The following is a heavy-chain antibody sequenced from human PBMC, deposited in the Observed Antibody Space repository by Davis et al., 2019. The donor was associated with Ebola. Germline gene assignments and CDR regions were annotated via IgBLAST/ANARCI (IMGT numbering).Heavy chain of an antibody. CDR3: ARDTRPGGLDAHDDFFDS. CDR1: NGSISGHY. CDR2: ISYIGNT. D-gene: IGHD3/OR15-3a*01. J-gene: IGHJ3*02. Sequence: PSETLSLTCTISNGSISGHYWSWIRQPPGKGLEWVGYISYIGNTNSNPSLKSRLTISVDTSKNQFSRKLRSVTAADTAVYYWARDTRPGGLDAHDDFFDSWSQGTLVIVSS. V-gene: IGHV4-59*11.